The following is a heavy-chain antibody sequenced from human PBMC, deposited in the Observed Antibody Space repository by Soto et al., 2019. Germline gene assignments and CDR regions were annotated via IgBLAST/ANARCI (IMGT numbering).Heavy chain of an antibody. CDR2: ISGSGGST. CDR3: AKGHASPDPSMFHY. D-gene: IGHD2-2*01. J-gene: IGHJ4*02. CDR1: GFTFSSYA. Sequence: PGWSLRLSCAAAGFTFSSYAMSWVRQAPGKGLEWASAISGSGGSTYYADSVKGRFTISRDNSKDALYLQMNSLRAEDTAVYYCAKGHASPDPSMFHYWGQGTLVTVSS. V-gene: IGHV3-23*01.